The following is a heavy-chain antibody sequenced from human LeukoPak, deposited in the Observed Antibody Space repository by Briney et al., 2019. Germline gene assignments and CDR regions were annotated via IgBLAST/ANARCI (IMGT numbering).Heavy chain of an antibody. V-gene: IGHV1-69*06. Sequence: SVKVSCKASGGTFSNYAISWVRQAPGQGLEWMGGIIPIFGTANYAQKFRGRVTITADKSTRTAYMELSSLRSEDTAVYYCARGYCSGGSCYSYYCYNYMDVWGKGTTVTVSS. CDR2: IIPIFGTA. CDR1: GGTFSNYA. D-gene: IGHD2-15*01. CDR3: ARGYCSGGSCYSYYCYNYMDV. J-gene: IGHJ6*03.